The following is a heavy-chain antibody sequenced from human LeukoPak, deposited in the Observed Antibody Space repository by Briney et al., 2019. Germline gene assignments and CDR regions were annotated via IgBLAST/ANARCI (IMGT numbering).Heavy chain of an antibody. CDR1: GGSISSSDW. V-gene: IGHV4-4*02. CDR3: ARESLVAAATGAFDI. J-gene: IGHJ3*02. Sequence: SETLSLTCAVSGGSISSSDWWSWVRQPPGEGLEWIGEIYHTGSTNYNPSLKSRVSISVDKSKNQFSLKLSSVTAADTAVYYCARESLVAAATGAFDIWGQGTMVTGAS. D-gene: IGHD2-2*01. CDR2: IYHTGST.